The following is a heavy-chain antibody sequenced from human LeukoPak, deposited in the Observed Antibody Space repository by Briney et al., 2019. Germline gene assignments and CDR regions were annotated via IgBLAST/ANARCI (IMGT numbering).Heavy chain of an antibody. CDR3: ARVALDSSGYYYDY. Sequence: SETLSLTCTVSGGSISSYYWSSIRQPPGKGLEWIGYIYYSGSTNYNPSLKSRVTISVDTSKNQFSLKLSSVTAADTAVYYCARVALDSSGYYYDYWGQGTLVTVSS. CDR1: GGSISSYY. J-gene: IGHJ4*02. CDR2: IYYSGST. D-gene: IGHD3-22*01. V-gene: IGHV4-59*01.